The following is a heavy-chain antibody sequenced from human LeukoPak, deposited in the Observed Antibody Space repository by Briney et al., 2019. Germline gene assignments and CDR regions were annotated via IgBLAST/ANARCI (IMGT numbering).Heavy chain of an antibody. CDR3: ARVGGYCSSTSCYNWFDP. CDR1: GFSFSRYW. CDR2: IKQDGSEK. Sequence: GGSLRLSCAASGFSFSRYWMNWVRQAPGKGLEWVANIKQDGSEKYYVDSVKGRFTISRDNAKNSLYLQMNSLRAEDTAVYYCARVGGYCSSTSCYNWFDPWGQGTLVTVSS. J-gene: IGHJ5*02. V-gene: IGHV3-7*01. D-gene: IGHD2-2*01.